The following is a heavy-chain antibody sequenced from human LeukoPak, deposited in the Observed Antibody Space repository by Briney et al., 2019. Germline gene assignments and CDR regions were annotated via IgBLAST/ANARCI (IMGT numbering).Heavy chain of an antibody. V-gene: IGHV4-34*01. CDR3: ARVHWGRNYYYYYYMDV. J-gene: IGHJ6*03. Sequence: SETLSLTCAVYGGSFSGYYWSWIRQPPGKGLEWIGEINHSGSTNYNPSLKSRVTISVDTSKNQFSLKLSSVTAADTAVYYCARVHWGRNYYYYYYMDVWGKGTTVTISS. CDR1: GGSFSGYY. D-gene: IGHD7-27*01. CDR2: INHSGST.